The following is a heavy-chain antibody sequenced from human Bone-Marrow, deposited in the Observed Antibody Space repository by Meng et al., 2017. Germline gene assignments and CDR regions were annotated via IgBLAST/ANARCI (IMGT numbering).Heavy chain of an antibody. CDR2: ISGSGGST. J-gene: IGHJ4*02. Sequence: GESLKISCAASGFTFSSYAMSWVRQAPGKGLEWVSAISGSGGSTYYADSVKGRFTISRDNSKNTLYLQMNSLRAEDTAVYYCARDDFSEGYIEFWGQGTLVTVSS. CDR1: GFTFSSYA. D-gene: IGHD4-11*01. CDR3: ARDDFSEGYIEF. V-gene: IGHV3-23*01.